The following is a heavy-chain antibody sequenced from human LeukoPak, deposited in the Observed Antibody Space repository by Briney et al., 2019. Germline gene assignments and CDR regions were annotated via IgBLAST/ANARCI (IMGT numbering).Heavy chain of an antibody. V-gene: IGHV1-2*02. CDR1: GYTFTGHY. CDR3: ARHGVTMVRGSWFDP. J-gene: IGHJ5*02. D-gene: IGHD3-10*01. Sequence: ASVKVSCKASGYTFTGHYMHWVRQAPGQGLEWMGWINPDSGGTNYAQKFQGRVTMTRDTSISTAYMELSRLRSDDTAVYYCARHGVTMVRGSWFDPWGQGTLVTVSS. CDR2: INPDSGGT.